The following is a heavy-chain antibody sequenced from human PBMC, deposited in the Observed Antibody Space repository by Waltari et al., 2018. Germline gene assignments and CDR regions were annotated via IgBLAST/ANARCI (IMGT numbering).Heavy chain of an antibody. Sequence: QVQLQESGPGLVKPSETLSLTCTVSGGSISSYYWSWIRQPPGKGREWFGFIYYSGGTNCNPPLKGLVTLSVDTSKNLFSLMLSSVTAADTAVYYCARHGPRFSSSFMDVWGNGTTVTISS. J-gene: IGHJ6*03. CDR1: GGSISSYY. V-gene: IGHV4-59*08. CDR2: IYYSGGT. CDR3: ARHGPRFSSSFMDV. D-gene: IGHD6-6*01.